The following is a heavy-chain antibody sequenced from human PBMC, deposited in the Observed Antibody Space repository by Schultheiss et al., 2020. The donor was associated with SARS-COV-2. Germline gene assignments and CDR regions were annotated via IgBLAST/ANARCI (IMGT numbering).Heavy chain of an antibody. CDR2: IWYDGSNK. CDR3: ARERGTEPPHYFDY. D-gene: IGHD3-16*01. CDR1: GGSFSGYY. J-gene: IGHJ4*02. Sequence: LSLTCAVYGGSFSGYYWSWIRQPPGKGLEWVAVIWYDGSNKYYADSVKGRFTISRDNSKNTLYLQMNSLRAEDTAVYYCARERGTEPPHYFDYWGQGTLVTVSS. V-gene: IGHV3-33*08.